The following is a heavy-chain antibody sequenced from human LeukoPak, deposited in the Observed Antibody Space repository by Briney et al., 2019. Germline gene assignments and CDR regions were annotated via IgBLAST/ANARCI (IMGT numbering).Heavy chain of an antibody. CDR1: GGFISGHY. Sequence: PSETLSLTCTVSGGFISGHYWSWIRQPPGKGLEWIGYIYYNGDTNYNPSVKSRVTISLDKSENYFSLKLTSVTAADTAIYYCARHIRLGGWFGPWGQGTLVTVSS. J-gene: IGHJ5*02. CDR2: IYYNGDT. D-gene: IGHD3-16*01. CDR3: ARHIRLGGWFGP. V-gene: IGHV4-59*08.